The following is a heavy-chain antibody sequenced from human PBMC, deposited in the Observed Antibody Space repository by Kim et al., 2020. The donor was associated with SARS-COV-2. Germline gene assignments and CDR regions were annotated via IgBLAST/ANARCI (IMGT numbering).Heavy chain of an antibody. CDR3: ARRGNGMDV. CDR2: INTGNGNT. CDR1: GYTFTSYT. V-gene: IGHV1-3*04. Sequence: ASVKVSCKASGYTFTSYTMHWVRQAPGQSLEWMGWINTGNGNTRYLQNFQGRVTITRDTSASTADMELSSLTSDDTAVYYCARRGNGMDVWGQGTTVTVSS. J-gene: IGHJ6*02. D-gene: IGHD3-16*01.